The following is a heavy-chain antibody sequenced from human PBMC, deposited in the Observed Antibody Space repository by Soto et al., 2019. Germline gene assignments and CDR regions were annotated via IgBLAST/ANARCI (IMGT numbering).Heavy chain of an antibody. J-gene: IGHJ4*02. D-gene: IGHD4-17*01. V-gene: IGHV3-33*01. Sequence: PGGSLRLSCAASRFTFSSYGMHWVRQAPGKGLERVAVIWYDGSNKYYADSVKGRFTISRDNSKNTLYLQMNSLRAEDTAVYYCARDGGFEYGDYEVTLDYWGQGTLVTVSS. CDR1: RFTFSSYG. CDR3: ARDGGFEYGDYEVTLDY. CDR2: IWYDGSNK.